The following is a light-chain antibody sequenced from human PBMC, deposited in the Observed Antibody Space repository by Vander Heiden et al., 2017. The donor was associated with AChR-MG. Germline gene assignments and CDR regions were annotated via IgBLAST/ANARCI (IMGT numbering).Light chain of an antibody. V-gene: IGKV1-39*01. CDR2: LAT. CDR1: QSISTY. J-gene: IGKJ3*01. Sequence: DIQMTQSPSSLSAAVGDSVTITCRASQSISTYLNWYQQKPGKAPHLLITLATRLQSGVPLRFSGSGSGTDFTLTISTLQPEDFATYFCQQSYVIPLTFGPGTRVDIK. CDR3: QQSYVIPLT.